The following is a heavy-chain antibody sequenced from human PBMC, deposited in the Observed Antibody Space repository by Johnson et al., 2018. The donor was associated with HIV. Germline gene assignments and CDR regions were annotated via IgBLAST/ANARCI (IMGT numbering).Heavy chain of an antibody. D-gene: IGHD6-19*01. CDR2: DGGNK. Sequence: DGGNKYYADSVKGRVTISGDNSKNTLYLQMKRLRGEDTAVHFCATFGYTSGWIVTDDAFDIWGQGTMVTVSS. V-gene: IGHV3-30*01. J-gene: IGHJ3*02. CDR3: ATFGYTSGWIVTDDAFDI.